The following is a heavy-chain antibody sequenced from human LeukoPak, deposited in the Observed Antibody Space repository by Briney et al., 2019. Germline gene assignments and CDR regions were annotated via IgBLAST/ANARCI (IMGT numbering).Heavy chain of an antibody. CDR1: GFTFSSYA. Sequence: GGSLRLSCAASGFTFSSYAMSWVRQAPGKGLEWVSAISGSAGSTYHADSVKGRFTISRDNSKNTLFLQMNSLRAEDTAVYYCANHKTLNGDYGLDYWGQGSLVTASS. V-gene: IGHV3-23*01. D-gene: IGHD4-17*01. CDR3: ANHKTLNGDYGLDY. CDR2: ISGSAGST. J-gene: IGHJ4*02.